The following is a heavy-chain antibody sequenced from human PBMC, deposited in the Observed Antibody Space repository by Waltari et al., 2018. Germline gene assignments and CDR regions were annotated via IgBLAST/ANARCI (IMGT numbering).Heavy chain of an antibody. D-gene: IGHD6-13*01. CDR1: GGTFSSYA. CDR2: IIPIFGTA. V-gene: IGHV1-69*12. CDR3: ARGRQQLETYYFDY. Sequence: QVQLVQSGAEVKKPGSSVKVSCKASGGTFSSYAISWVRRAPGQGLEWMGGIIPIFGTANYAQKFQGRVTITADESTSTAYMELSSLRSEDTAVYYCARGRQQLETYYFDYWGQGTLVTVSS. J-gene: IGHJ4*02.